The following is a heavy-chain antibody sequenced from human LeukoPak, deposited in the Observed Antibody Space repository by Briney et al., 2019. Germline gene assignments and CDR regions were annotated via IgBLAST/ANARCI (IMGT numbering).Heavy chain of an antibody. Sequence: GASVKVSCKASGYPVTGYYMHWVLQAPGQGLEWMGWINPNSGGTNYAQKFQGRVTMTRDTSISTAYMELSRLRSDDTAVYYCALAGPAEVSDWGQGTLVTVSS. CDR2: INPNSGGT. J-gene: IGHJ4*02. D-gene: IGHD6-19*01. CDR3: ALAGPAEVSD. CDR1: GYPVTGYY. V-gene: IGHV1-2*02.